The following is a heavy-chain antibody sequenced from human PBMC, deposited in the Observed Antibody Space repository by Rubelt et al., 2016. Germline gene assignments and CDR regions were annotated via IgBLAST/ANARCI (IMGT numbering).Heavy chain of an antibody. CDR2: INSDGSST. CDR1: GSSFSTSW. V-gene: IGHV3-74*01. D-gene: IGHD7-27*01. CDR3: ARNWGFDY. Sequence: EVQLVESGGGLVQPGGSLRLSCAASGSSFSTSWMHWVRQVPGKGLVWVSRINSDGSSTTYEDSVKGRFTISRDNSKNTLYLQMNSLRAEDTAVYYCARNWGFDYWGQGTLVTVSS. J-gene: IGHJ4*02.